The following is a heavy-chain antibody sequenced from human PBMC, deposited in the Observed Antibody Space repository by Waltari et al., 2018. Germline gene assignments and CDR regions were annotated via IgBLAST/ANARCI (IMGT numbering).Heavy chain of an antibody. V-gene: IGHV4-4*02. CDR2: VYVGGGT. CDR3: ARDRGRGLYLDS. J-gene: IGHJ4*02. D-gene: IGHD2-15*01. Sequence: QLQLQESGPGLVKPSGNLSLTCAVSGDSMSSAFWWSWVRKPPGKGLEWIAEVYVGGGTNYNPSFASRVTVSLDTYNKQFSLKVTSATAADTAVYYCARDRGRGLYLDSWGPGLLVTVSP. CDR1: GDSMSSAFW.